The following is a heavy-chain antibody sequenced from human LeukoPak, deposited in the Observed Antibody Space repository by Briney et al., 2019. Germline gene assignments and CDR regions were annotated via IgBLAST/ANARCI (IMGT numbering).Heavy chain of an antibody. CDR3: AKEGSPHFADY. J-gene: IGHJ4*02. CDR2: ISGSGGST. V-gene: IGHV3-23*01. D-gene: IGHD6-6*01. Sequence: GGSLRLSCVISGFTFNSYAMSWVRQAPGKGLEWVSAISGSGGSTYYADSVKGRFTISRDNSKNTLYLRMNSLRAEDTAVYYCAKEGSPHFADYWGQGTLVTVSS. CDR1: GFTFNSYA.